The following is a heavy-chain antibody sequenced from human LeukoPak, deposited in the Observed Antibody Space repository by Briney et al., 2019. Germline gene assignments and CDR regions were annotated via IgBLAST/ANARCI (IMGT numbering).Heavy chain of an antibody. V-gene: IGHV3-21*01. CDR2: ISRGGAYI. CDR1: GFTFSDYT. CDR3: AREEDSTTIRASHGMDV. D-gene: IGHD6-6*01. J-gene: IGHJ6*02. Sequence: GGSLRLSCAASGFTFSDYTMNWVRQAPGKGLGWLSCISRGGAYIYYADSVRGRFTISRDNAKNSLSLQMNSLGVEDTAIYYCAREEDSTTIRASHGMDVWGQGTTVTVS.